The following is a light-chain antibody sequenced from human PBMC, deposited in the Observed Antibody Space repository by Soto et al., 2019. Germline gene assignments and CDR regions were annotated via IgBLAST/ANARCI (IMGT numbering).Light chain of an antibody. CDR2: AAS. CDR1: QSISSY. J-gene: IGKJ1*01. Sequence: DIQMTQSPSSLSASVGDRVTITCRASQSISSYLNWYQQKPGKAPKLLIYAASSLQSGVPSRFSGSGSGTDFTLTISSLQPEDFATYYCQQSYSTPLWTSGQGTKVEIK. CDR3: QQSYSTPLWT. V-gene: IGKV1-39*01.